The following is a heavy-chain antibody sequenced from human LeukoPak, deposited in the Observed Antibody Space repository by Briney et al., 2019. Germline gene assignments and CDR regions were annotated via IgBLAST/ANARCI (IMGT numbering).Heavy chain of an antibody. D-gene: IGHD3-10*01. CDR1: GFTFSSYA. CDR3: ARDYGSGSYWFDP. CDR2: ISSNGGST. Sequence: GGSLRLSCAASGFTFSSYAMHWVRQAPGKGLEYVSAISSNGGSTYYANSVKGRFTISRDNSKNTLYLQMGSLRAEDMAVYYCARDYGSGSYWFDPWGQGTLVTVSS. V-gene: IGHV3-64*01. J-gene: IGHJ5*02.